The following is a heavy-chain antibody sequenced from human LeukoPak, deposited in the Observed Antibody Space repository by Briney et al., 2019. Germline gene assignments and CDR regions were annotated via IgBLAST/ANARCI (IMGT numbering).Heavy chain of an antibody. V-gene: IGHV4-30-4*01. Sequence: PSETLSLTCTVSGGSISSGDYYWSWIRQPPGKGLEWIGYIYYSGSTCYNPSLKSRVTISVDTSKNQFSLKLSSVTAADTAVYYCARVAGGSDYYYYYMDVWGKGTTVTVSS. CDR1: GGSISSGDYY. D-gene: IGHD3-16*01. J-gene: IGHJ6*03. CDR2: IYYSGST. CDR3: ARVAGGSDYYYYYMDV.